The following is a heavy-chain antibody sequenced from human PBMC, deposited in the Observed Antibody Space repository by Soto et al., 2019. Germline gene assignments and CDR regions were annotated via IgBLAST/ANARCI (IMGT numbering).Heavy chain of an antibody. J-gene: IGHJ5*02. D-gene: IGHD2-15*01. CDR2: IYYSGST. CDR1: GGSISSSSFY. Sequence: QLQLQESGPGLVKPSETLSLTCTVSGGSISSSSFYWGWIRQPPGRGLEWIGTIYYSGSTYYNPSLKSRVTISVDTSKNQFSLRLSSVTAADTAVYYCARTKETPVLPPFDPWGQGTLVTVSS. CDR3: ARTKETPVLPPFDP. V-gene: IGHV4-39*01.